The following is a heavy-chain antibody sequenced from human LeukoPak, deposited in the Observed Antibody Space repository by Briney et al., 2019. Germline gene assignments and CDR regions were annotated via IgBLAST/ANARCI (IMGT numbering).Heavy chain of an antibody. D-gene: IGHD2-21*02. Sequence: SETLSLTCTVSGGSISSHYWSWIRQPPGKGPEWIGYIYYSGSTNYNPSLKSRVTISVDTSKNQFSLKLSSVTAADTAVYYCARDQSRYCGGDCYSSFWFDPWGQGTLVTVSS. V-gene: IGHV4-59*11. CDR3: ARDQSRYCGGDCYSSFWFDP. CDR1: GGSISSHY. J-gene: IGHJ5*02. CDR2: IYYSGST.